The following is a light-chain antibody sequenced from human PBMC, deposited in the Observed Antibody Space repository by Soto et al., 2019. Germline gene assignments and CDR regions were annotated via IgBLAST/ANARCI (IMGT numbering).Light chain of an antibody. CDR1: QSISNY. Sequence: DIQMTPAPSSLSPSVGDRLTITCRASQSISNYLNWYQQKPGKAPKLLIYTASTLQSGVPSRFSGSGSGTDCTLTISSLQPEDFATYYCQQSYSAPTFGGGTKVQIK. J-gene: IGKJ4*02. V-gene: IGKV1-39*01. CDR2: TAS. CDR3: QQSYSAPT.